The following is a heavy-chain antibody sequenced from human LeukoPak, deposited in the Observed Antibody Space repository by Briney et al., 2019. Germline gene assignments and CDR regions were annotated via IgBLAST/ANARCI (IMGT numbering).Heavy chain of an antibody. CDR1: GFTFDTYA. CDR2: IGPTGHDI. D-gene: IGHD2-21*02. V-gene: IGHV3-23*01. CDR3: AKYFGGDCFRNFDC. J-gene: IGHJ4*02. Sequence: GGSLRLSCAASGFTFDTYAMTWVRQAPGRGLEWVTVIGPTGHDIHYADSVKGRFTISRDNSQNTLYLQMNGLRAEDTAVYYCAKYFGGDCFRNFDCWGQGTLVTVSS.